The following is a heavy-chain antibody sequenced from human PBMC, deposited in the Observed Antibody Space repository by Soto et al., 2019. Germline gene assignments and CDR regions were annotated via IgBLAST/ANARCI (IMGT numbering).Heavy chain of an antibody. CDR1: GYSFTSYW. CDR3: ARLRGERIAAAGTGFFYSHYSSSGMDA. D-gene: IGHD6-13*01. J-gene: IGHJ6*02. CDR2: IYPGDSDT. V-gene: IGHV5-51*01. Sequence: PGESLKISCKGSGYSFTSYWIGWVRQMPGKGLEWMGIIYPGDSDTRYSPSFQGQVTISADKSISTAYLQWSSLKASDTAMYYCARLRGERIAAAGTGFFYSHYSSSGMDALGQDTTVTVSS.